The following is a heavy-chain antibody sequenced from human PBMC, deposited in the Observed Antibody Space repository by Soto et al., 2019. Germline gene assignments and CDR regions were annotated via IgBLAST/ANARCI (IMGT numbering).Heavy chain of an antibody. CDR1: GFSFTTYS. V-gene: IGHV3-23*01. CDR2: ISNSRGIT. Sequence: GGSLRLSCAASGFSFTTYSMSWVRQAPGKGLEWVSTISNSRGITYYADSVKGRFTISRDISKNTLYLQMNVLRAEDTALYYCAKYYSCATARHYLPDYWGQGTLVTVSS. D-gene: IGHD2-15*01. J-gene: IGHJ4*02. CDR3: AKYYSCATARHYLPDY.